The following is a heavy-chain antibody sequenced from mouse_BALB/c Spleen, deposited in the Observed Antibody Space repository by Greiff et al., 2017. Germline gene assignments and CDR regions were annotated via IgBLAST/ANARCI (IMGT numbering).Heavy chain of an antibody. Sequence: EVQLVESGEDLVKPGGSLKLSCAASGFTFSSYGMSWVRQTPDKRLEWVATISSGGSYTYYPDSVKGRFTISRDNAKNTLYLQMSSLKSEDTAMYYCARRALDAMDYWGQGTSVTVSS. CDR3: ARRALDAMDY. V-gene: IGHV5-6*01. CDR2: ISSGGSYT. CDR1: GFTFSSYG. J-gene: IGHJ4*01.